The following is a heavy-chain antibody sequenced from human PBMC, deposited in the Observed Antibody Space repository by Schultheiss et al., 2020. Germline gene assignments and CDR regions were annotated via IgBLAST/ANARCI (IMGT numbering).Heavy chain of an antibody. CDR2: IYYSGST. J-gene: IGHJ5*02. CDR1: GGSISSSSYY. CDR3: ARRRIAVAGGGNWFDP. V-gene: IGHV4-39*01. Sequence: SETLSLTCTVSGGSISSSSYYWGWIRQPPGKGLEWIGSIYYSGSTYYNPSLKSRVTISVDTSKNQFSLKLSSVTAADTAVYYCARRRIAVAGGGNWFDPWGQGTLVTVSS. D-gene: IGHD6-19*01.